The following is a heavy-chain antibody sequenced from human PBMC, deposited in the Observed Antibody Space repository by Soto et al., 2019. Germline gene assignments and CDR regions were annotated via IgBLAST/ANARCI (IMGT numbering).Heavy chain of an antibody. CDR1: GGSFSGYY. V-gene: IGHV4-34*01. CDR3: ASWTRAIDTVTTFNDY. Sequence: SETLSLTCAVYGGSFSGYYWSWIRQPPGKGLEWVGEINHSGSTNYNPSLKSRVTISVDTSKNQFSLKLSSVTAADTAVYYCASWTRAIDTVTTFNDYWGQGNLVTVSS. J-gene: IGHJ4*02. CDR2: INHSGST. D-gene: IGHD4-17*01.